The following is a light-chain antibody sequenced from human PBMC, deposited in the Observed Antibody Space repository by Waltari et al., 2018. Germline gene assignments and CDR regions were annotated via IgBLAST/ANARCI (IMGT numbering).Light chain of an antibody. CDR1: QDISNS. J-gene: IGKJ1*01. V-gene: IGKV1-27*01. CDR3: QNYDRVPWT. CDR2: ASS. Sequence: DIQMTQSPSSRSASVGDRLTISCRASQDISNSLAWYQQLPGKVPKLLISASSALPSGVPSRFSGSGSGSDFTLTINNLQTEDFATYYCQNYDRVPWTFGPGTKVDVK.